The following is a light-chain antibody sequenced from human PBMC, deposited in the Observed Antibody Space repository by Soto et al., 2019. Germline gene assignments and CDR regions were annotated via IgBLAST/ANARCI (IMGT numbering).Light chain of an antibody. J-gene: IGKJ5*01. V-gene: IGKV3D-20*02. Sequence: EIVLTQSPGTLSLSPGERATLSCRASQSVSSNYLAWCQQRPGQAPRLLIYGASTRAAGIPDRFSGSGSGTDFTLTITRLEPEYSAVYYCQQRSDWLPITFGQGTRRESK. CDR3: QQRSDWLPIT. CDR2: GAS. CDR1: QSVSSNY.